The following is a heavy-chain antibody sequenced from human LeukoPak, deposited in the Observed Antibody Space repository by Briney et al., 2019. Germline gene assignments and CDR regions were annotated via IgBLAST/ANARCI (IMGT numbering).Heavy chain of an antibody. CDR3: ARQLGFCSGVTCYWGAFDI. J-gene: IGHJ3*02. Sequence: KSSETLSLTCTVSGGSISSYYWSWIRQPPGKGLEWIGYIYYSGSTNYNPSLKSRVTISVDTSKNQFSLKLSSVTAADTAVYYCARQLGFCSGVTCYWGAFDIWGQGTMVTVSS. CDR2: IYYSGST. D-gene: IGHD2-15*01. CDR1: GGSISSYY. V-gene: IGHV4-59*01.